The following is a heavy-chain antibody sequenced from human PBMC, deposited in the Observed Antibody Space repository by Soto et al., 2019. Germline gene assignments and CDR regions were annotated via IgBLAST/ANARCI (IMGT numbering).Heavy chain of an antibody. V-gene: IGHV1-69*02. Sequence: ASVKVSCKASGGTFSSYTISWVRQAPGQGLEWMGRIIPILGIANYAQKFQGRVTITADKSTSTAYMELSSLRSEDTAVYYCANGGGGYYYDSSGLSPDAFDIWGQGTMVTVSS. CDR1: GGTFSSYT. D-gene: IGHD3-22*01. CDR3: ANGGGGYYYDSSGLSPDAFDI. CDR2: IIPILGIA. J-gene: IGHJ3*02.